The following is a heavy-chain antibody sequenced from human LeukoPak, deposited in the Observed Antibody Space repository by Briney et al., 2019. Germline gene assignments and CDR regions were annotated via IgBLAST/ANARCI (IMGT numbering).Heavy chain of an antibody. Sequence: SQTLSLTCTVSGGSISSGDYYWSWIRQPPGKGLEWIGYIYYSGSTYYNPSLKSRVTISVDTSKNQFSLKLSSVTAADTAVYYCARADIVLMVYASGGLSGYFDHWGQGTLVTVSS. CDR2: IYYSGST. CDR1: GGSISSGDYY. CDR3: ARADIVLMVYASGGLSGYFDH. D-gene: IGHD2-8*01. J-gene: IGHJ4*02. V-gene: IGHV4-30-4*01.